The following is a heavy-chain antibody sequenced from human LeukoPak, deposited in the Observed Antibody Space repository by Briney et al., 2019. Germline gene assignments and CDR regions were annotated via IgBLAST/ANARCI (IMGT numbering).Heavy chain of an antibody. J-gene: IGHJ4*02. D-gene: IGHD1-1*01. CDR2: INHSGST. Sequence: SETLSLTCAVYGGSFSGYYWSWIRQPPGKGLEWIGEINHSGSTNYNPSLKSRVTISVDTSKNQFSLKPSSVTAADTAVYYCARAWTFDYWGQGTLVTVSS. CDR3: ARAWTFDY. CDR1: GGSFSGYY. V-gene: IGHV4-34*01.